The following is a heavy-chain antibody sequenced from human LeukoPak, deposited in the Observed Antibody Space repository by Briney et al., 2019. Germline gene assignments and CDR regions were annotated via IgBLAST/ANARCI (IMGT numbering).Heavy chain of an antibody. CDR1: GGSISSGGYY. D-gene: IGHD1-26*01. Sequence: SQTLSLTCTVSGGSISSGGYYWSWIRQHPGTGLEWIGYIYYSGSTYYNPSLKSRVTISVDTSKNQFSLKLSSVTAADTAVYYCARGSGVVGATSLDYWGQGTLVTVSS. CDR3: ARGSGVVGATSLDY. V-gene: IGHV4-31*03. CDR2: IYYSGST. J-gene: IGHJ4*02.